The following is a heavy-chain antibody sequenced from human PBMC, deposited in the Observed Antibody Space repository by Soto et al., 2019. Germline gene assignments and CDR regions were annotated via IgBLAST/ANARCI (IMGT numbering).Heavy chain of an antibody. J-gene: IGHJ3*01. CDR3: XXXGGGRYSPGXFDX. Sequence: EVQLLESGGGLVRPGESLRLSCTTSGFTFNNYAMNWVRQAPGKGLEWVSFISGSGGSAYYADSVQGRFTISRDNSRNTLYLQMNSLXAXXXXXXXXXXXGGGRYSPGXFDXWGRGTKVTX. V-gene: IGHV3-23*01. CDR2: ISGSGGSA. CDR1: GFTFNNYA. D-gene: IGHD6-19*01.